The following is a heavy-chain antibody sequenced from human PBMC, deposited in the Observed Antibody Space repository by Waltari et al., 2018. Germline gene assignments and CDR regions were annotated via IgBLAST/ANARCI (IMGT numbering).Heavy chain of an antibody. J-gene: IGHJ4*02. D-gene: IGHD5-18*01. CDR3: ARGEVSLQLYDY. V-gene: IGHV1-8*03. Sequence: QVQLVQSGAEVQKPGASVKVSCKASGYTFTSYDINWVRQATGQGLEWMGWRNPNSGNTGNAQKFQGRVTITRNTSISTAYMERSSLRSEDTAVYYCARGEVSLQLYDYWGQGTLVTVSS. CDR2: RNPNSGNT. CDR1: GYTFTSYD.